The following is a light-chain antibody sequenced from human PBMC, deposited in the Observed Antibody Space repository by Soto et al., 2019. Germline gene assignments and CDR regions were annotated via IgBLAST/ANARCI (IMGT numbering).Light chain of an antibody. V-gene: IGKV1-39*01. J-gene: IGKJ3*01. CDR3: QESYSIPPT. CDR2: GAS. CDR1: QSASHS. Sequence: DIQMTQSPSSLSASVGDRVTITCRASQSASHSLNWYQQKPGKAPKLLIYGASSLQSGVLSRFSGSGSGVEFTLTISRLLHEDFATYYRQESYSIPPTVGPGTKVDIK.